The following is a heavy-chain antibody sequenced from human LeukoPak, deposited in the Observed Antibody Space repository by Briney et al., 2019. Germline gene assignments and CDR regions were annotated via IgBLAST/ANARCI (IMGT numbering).Heavy chain of an antibody. Sequence: AASVKVSCKASGYTFTSYYMHWVRQAPGQGLEWMGIINPSGGSTSYAQKFQGRVTMTRDTSTSTVYMELSSLRSEDTAVYYCAREWGSSGDFQNSNYYYYGMDVWGQGTTVTVSS. CDR3: AREWGSSGDFQNSNYYYYGMDV. CDR2: INPSGGST. V-gene: IGHV1-46*01. D-gene: IGHD2-21*01. CDR1: GYTFTSYY. J-gene: IGHJ6*02.